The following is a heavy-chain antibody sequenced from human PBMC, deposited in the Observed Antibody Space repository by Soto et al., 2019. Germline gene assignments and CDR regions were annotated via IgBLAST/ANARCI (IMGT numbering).Heavy chain of an antibody. Sequence: GGSLRLSCVGSGFTFSTYSINWVRQAPGKGLEWVSSISSRSDIYYADSVKGRFTISRDNAKNSVSLQMNSLRAEDTAVYYCAREYTAWPLAYGLDVWGQGTTVTVS. CDR3: AREYTAWPLAYGLDV. CDR1: GFTFSTYS. D-gene: IGHD2-2*02. J-gene: IGHJ6*02. V-gene: IGHV3-21*01. CDR2: ISSRSDI.